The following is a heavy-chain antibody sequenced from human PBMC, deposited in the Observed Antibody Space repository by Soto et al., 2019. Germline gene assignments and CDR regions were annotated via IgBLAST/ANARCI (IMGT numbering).Heavy chain of an antibody. J-gene: IGHJ4*02. D-gene: IGHD1-26*01. CDR2: ISYDGSKK. Sequence: QVQLVESGGGLVQPGRSLRLSCAASGFTFSSYAMHWVRQALGKGLEWVAVISYDGSKKYYADSVKGRFTISRDNSKNTLYLQVNSLRAEDTAVYYCARDDSESYYGLDYWGQGTLVTVSS. V-gene: IGHV3-30-3*01. CDR3: ARDDSESYYGLDY. CDR1: GFTFSSYA.